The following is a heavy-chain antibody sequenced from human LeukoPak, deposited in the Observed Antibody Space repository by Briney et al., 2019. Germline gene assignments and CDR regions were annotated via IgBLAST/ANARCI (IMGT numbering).Heavy chain of an antibody. D-gene: IGHD2-21*02. Sequence: ASVKVSCKASGYTFTSYYMQWVRKAPGQGLEWMVIINPSGGSTSYAQKFQGRVTMTRDTSTSTVYMELSSLRSEDTAVYYCAREGDSRTDFDYWGQGTLVTVSS. CDR1: GYTFTSYY. V-gene: IGHV1-46*01. J-gene: IGHJ4*02. CDR3: AREGDSRTDFDY. CDR2: INPSGGST.